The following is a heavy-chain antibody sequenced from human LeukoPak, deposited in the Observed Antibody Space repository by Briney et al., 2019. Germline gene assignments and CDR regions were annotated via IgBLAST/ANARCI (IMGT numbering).Heavy chain of an antibody. D-gene: IGHD3-22*01. CDR3: ARDLRVVITGSFDS. Sequence: GGSLRLSCAASGFSFDDYGLTWVRHAPGEGLEWVSGINWNGDSTAYADSVKGRFTISRDNATNSMYLQMNSLRAEDTALYYCARDLRVVITGSFDSWGQGTLVTVSS. V-gene: IGHV3-20*04. J-gene: IGHJ4*02. CDR1: GFSFDDYG. CDR2: INWNGDST.